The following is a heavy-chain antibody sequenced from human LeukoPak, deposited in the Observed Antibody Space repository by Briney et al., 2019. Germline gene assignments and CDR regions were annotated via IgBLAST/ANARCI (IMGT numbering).Heavy chain of an antibody. D-gene: IGHD4-11*01. Sequence: GGSLRLSCAASGFTFTSYAKSWVRQAPGKGLEWVSAISGSGVNTYYADSVKGRFTISGDNSKNTVYLQMNSLRAEDTAVYYCARGNSHSFDYWGKGALVTVSS. CDR2: ISGSGVNT. CDR3: ARGNSHSFDY. CDR1: GFTFTSYA. V-gene: IGHV3-23*01. J-gene: IGHJ4*02.